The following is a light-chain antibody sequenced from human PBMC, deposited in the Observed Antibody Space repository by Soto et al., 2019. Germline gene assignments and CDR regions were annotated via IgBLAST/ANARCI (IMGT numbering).Light chain of an antibody. CDR2: GNT. J-gene: IGLJ2*01. V-gene: IGLV1-40*01. Sequence: QSVLTQPPSVSRAPGQRVTISCTGSSSNIGAGYDVHWYQQLPGRAPKLLIYGNTNRPSGVPVRFSGSKSGTSASLAITGLQAEDEADYYCLSFDSSLSVVFGGGTKLTVL. CDR1: SSNIGAGYD. CDR3: LSFDSSLSVV.